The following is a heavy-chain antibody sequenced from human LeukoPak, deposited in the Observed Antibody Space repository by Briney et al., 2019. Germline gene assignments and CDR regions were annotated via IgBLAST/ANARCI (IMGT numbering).Heavy chain of an antibody. D-gene: IGHD1-7*01. V-gene: IGHV3-7*01. CDR3: ARMGITGTADY. J-gene: IGHJ4*02. CDR1: GFTFSSYW. CDR2: IKQDGSEK. Sequence: GGSLRLSCAASGFTFSSYWMSWVRQAPGKGLEWVAYIKQDGSEKYYVDSVKGRFTISRDNAKNSLYLQMNSLRAEDTAVYYCARMGITGTADYWGQGTLVTVSS.